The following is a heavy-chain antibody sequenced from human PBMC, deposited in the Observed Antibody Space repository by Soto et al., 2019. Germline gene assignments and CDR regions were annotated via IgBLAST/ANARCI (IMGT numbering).Heavy chain of an antibody. D-gene: IGHD4-17*01. CDR3: ARGAADYGDAFDI. CDR1: SDSTSRGGYY. Sequence: QVRLQESGPGLVKPSQTLSLTCRVSSDSTSRGGYYWSWIRQHPGKGLEWIGYIYWSGNTYFNPSLKSRVSISLGTSSNQFSLNLTSVTAADTAVYYCARGAADYGDAFDIWGQGTTVTVSS. CDR2: IYWSGNT. J-gene: IGHJ3*02. V-gene: IGHV4-31*03.